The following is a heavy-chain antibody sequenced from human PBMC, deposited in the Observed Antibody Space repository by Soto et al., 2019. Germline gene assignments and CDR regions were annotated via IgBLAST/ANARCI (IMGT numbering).Heavy chain of an antibody. J-gene: IGHJ6*02. CDR1: GGSISGYY. CDR3: GRQGFGELHGLVEV. Sequence: TVSGGSISGYYCSWLRLFPGKGLEWIGYIHPSGSASYNPSLKSRVTLSVDTSKNQFSLKLSSVTAADRAVYFCGRQGFGELHGLVEVWGQGSTVTGS. V-gene: IGHV4-59*08. CDR2: IHPSGSA. D-gene: IGHD3-10*01.